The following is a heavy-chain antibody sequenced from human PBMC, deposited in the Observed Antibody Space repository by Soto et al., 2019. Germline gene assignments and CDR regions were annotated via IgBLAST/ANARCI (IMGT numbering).Heavy chain of an antibody. D-gene: IGHD6-13*01. Sequence: QVQLVESGGGVVQPGRSLRLSCAASGFSFSNYGMQWVRQAPDKGLEWVAVISSDGGNKFYGDSVKGRFTISRDNSRNTLYLQMNSLRGEDTAVYYCAKDGGAAGTFDYWGQGTLVTVSS. CDR3: AKDGGAAGTFDY. J-gene: IGHJ4*02. V-gene: IGHV3-30*18. CDR1: GFSFSNYG. CDR2: ISSDGGNK.